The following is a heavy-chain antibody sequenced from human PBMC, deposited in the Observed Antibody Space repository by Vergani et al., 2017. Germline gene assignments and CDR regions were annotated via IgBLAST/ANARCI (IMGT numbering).Heavy chain of an antibody. V-gene: IGHV3-21*04. CDR1: GFTFSSYS. J-gene: IGHJ4*02. Sequence: EVQLVESGGGLVKPGGSLRLSCAASGFTFSSYSMNWVRQAPGKGLEWVSSISSSSSYIYYADSVKGRFTISRDNSKNTLYLQMSSLRAEDTALYYCATSGGATAFDYWGQGTLVTVSS. CDR2: ISSSSSYI. D-gene: IGHD1-26*01. CDR3: ATSGGATAFDY.